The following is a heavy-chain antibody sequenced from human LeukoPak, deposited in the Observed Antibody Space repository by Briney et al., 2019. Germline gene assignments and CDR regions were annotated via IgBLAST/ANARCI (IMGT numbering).Heavy chain of an antibody. D-gene: IGHD1-7*01. V-gene: IGHV3-48*04. Sequence: PGGSLRLSCAASGFTFSSYSINWVRQAPGKGLEWVSYISSSSSTIYYADSVKGRFTISRDNAKNSLYLQMNSLRAEDTAVYYCARDLWAGTTSPYYMDVWGKGTTVTVSS. CDR2: ISSSSSTI. J-gene: IGHJ6*03. CDR3: ARDLWAGTTSPYYMDV. CDR1: GFTFSSYS.